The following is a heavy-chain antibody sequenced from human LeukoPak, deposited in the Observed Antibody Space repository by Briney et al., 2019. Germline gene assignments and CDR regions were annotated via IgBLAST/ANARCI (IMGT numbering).Heavy chain of an antibody. CDR1: DYSISSGYY. Sequence: RPSETLSLTCSVSDYSISSGYYWGWIRQPPGKGLEWIGSMEWIGSIYHSGSAYYNPSLKSRVTISVDTSKNQFSLNLSSVTAADTAVYYCARFSSIAAAFDYWGLGTLVTVSS. V-gene: IGHV4-38-2*02. CDR2: IYHSGSA. CDR3: ARFSSIAAAFDY. J-gene: IGHJ4*02. D-gene: IGHD6-13*01.